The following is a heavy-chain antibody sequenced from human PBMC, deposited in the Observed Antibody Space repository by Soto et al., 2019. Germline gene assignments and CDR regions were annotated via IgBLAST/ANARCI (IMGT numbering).Heavy chain of an antibody. CDR1: GFTFSTYA. J-gene: IGHJ6*02. Sequence: EVQRLESGGGLVQPGGSLRLSCAASGFTFSTYAMNWVRQAPGNGLAWVSAMRGSGGSIHYADPVKGRFTISRDNSKNTLYLQMNSLRDEDTAVYHCVKGYWKGDVWGQGTTVTVSS. D-gene: IGHD1-1*01. V-gene: IGHV3-23*01. CDR2: MRGSGGSI. CDR3: VKGYWKGDV.